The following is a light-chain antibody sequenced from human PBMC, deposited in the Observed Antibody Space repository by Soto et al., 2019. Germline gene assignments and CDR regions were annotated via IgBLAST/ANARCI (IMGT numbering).Light chain of an antibody. J-gene: IGLJ2*01. CDR2: DVS. V-gene: IGLV2-14*01. Sequence: QSALTQPASVSGSPGQSITISCTGTSSDVCGYNYVSWYQQHPGKPPKLMIYDVSNRPSGVSNRFSGSKSGNTASLTISGLQAEDEADYYCSSYTSTVVVGGGTKLTVL. CDR3: SSYTSTVV. CDR1: SSDVCGYNY.